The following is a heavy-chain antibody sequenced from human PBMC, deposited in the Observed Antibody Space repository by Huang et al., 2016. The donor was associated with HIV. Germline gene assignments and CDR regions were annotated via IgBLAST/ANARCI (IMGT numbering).Heavy chain of an antibody. CDR3: VVVVVTVPY. CDR2: FDPENYET. CDR1: GESLSELS. Sequence: QVQLVQSGAEVRKSGASVRVSCKVSGESLSELSMQWVRQAPGRGLEWMGGFDPENYETIYAQKCQGRVTMTEDTSTDTAHMELSSLRSEDTAVYYCVVVVVTVPYWGQGTLVTVSS. V-gene: IGHV1-24*01. J-gene: IGHJ4*02. D-gene: IGHD2-21*02.